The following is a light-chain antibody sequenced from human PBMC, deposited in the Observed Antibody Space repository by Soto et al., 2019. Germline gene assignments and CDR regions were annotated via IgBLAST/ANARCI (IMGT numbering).Light chain of an antibody. CDR1: QSVSNNY. J-gene: IGKJ1*01. CDR3: QQYGSSGT. Sequence: NGLTKSPGTLSLSQGERATLSCRASQSVSNNYLAWYQQKPGQAPRLLIYGASNRATGIPGRFSGSGSGTDFTLTISRLEPEDFAVYYCQQYGSSGTFGQGTKVDI. V-gene: IGKV3-20*01. CDR2: GAS.